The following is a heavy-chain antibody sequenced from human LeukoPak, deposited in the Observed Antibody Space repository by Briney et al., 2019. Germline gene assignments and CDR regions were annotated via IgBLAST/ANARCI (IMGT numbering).Heavy chain of an antibody. V-gene: IGHV1-69*13. D-gene: IGHD3-3*01. J-gene: IGHJ4*02. CDR2: IIPIFGTA. CDR1: GGTFSSYA. CDR3: ARVNSYYDFWSGYYTPDYFDY. Sequence: ASVKVSCKASGGTFSSYAISWVRQAPGQGLEWMGGIIPIFGTANYAQKFQGRVTITADESTSTAYMELSSLRSEDTAVYYCARVNSYYDFWSGYYTPDYFDYWGQGTLVTVSS.